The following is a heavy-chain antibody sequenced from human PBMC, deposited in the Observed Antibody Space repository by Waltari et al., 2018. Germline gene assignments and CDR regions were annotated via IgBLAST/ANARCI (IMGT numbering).Heavy chain of an antibody. V-gene: IGHV4-34*01. CDR2: INHSGST. J-gene: IGHJ4*02. Sequence: QVQLQQWGAGLLKPSATLSLTCAVYGGSFSGYYWSWIRQPPGKGLEWIVDINHSGSTNYTPSLKSRVTISVDTSKNQFSLKLSSVTAADTAVYYCARGVNYRPSYYFDYWGQGTLVTVSS. D-gene: IGHD4-4*01. CDR3: ARGVNYRPSYYFDY. CDR1: GGSFSGYY.